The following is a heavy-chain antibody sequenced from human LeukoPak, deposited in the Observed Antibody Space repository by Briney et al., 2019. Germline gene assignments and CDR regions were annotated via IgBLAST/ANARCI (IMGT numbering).Heavy chain of an antibody. V-gene: IGHV3-30*02. Sequence: PGGSLRLSCAASGFTFSSYGMHWVRQAPGKGLEWVAFIRYDGSNKYYADSVKGRFTISRDNSKNTLYLQMNSLRAEDTAVYYCAKDGSGASMNSDFWSGYPDYWGQGTLVTVSS. D-gene: IGHD3-3*01. CDR1: GFTFSSYG. CDR2: IRYDGSNK. CDR3: AKDGSGASMNSDFWSGYPDY. J-gene: IGHJ4*02.